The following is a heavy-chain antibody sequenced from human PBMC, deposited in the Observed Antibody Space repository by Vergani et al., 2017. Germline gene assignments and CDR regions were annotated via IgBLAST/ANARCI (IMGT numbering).Heavy chain of an antibody. CDR1: GGSISSGGYY. CDR2: ISYNGNT. Sequence: QVQLQESGPGLVKPSQTLSLTCTVSGGSISSGGYYWSWIRQHPGKGLEWIGYISYNGNTYYNPSLKSRVTMSIDTSKSQFSLKLSSVTAADTAVYYCARGRGDYVYWFDPWGQGTLVTVSS. D-gene: IGHD4-17*01. V-gene: IGHV4-31*03. J-gene: IGHJ5*02. CDR3: ARGRGDYVYWFDP.